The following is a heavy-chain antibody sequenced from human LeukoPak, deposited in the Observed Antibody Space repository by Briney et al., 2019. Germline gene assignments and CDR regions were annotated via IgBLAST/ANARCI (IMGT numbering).Heavy chain of an antibody. V-gene: IGHV3-30*02. CDR1: GFTFSSYG. CDR2: IRYDGSNK. Sequence: PGGSLRLSCAASGFTFSSYGMHWVRQAPGKGLEWVAFIRYDGSNKYYADSVKGRFTISRDNSKNTLYLQMNSLRAEDTAVYYCAREPTVTTSLGQYYYYYYMDVWGKGTTVTVSS. D-gene: IGHD4-17*01. CDR3: AREPTVTTSLGQYYYYYYMDV. J-gene: IGHJ6*03.